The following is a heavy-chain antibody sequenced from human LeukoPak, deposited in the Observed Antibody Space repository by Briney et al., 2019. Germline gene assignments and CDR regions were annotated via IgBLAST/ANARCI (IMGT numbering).Heavy chain of an antibody. V-gene: IGHV1-18*01. J-gene: IGHJ6*02. CDR3: AREEGPRGYSYGVSTDYYYYYYGMDV. Sequence: ASVKVSCKASGYTFTSYGISWVRQAPGQGLVWMGWISAYNGNTNYAQKLQGRVTMTTDTSTSTAYMELRSLRSDDTAVYYCAREEGPRGYSYGVSTDYYYYYYGMDVWGQGTTVTVSS. D-gene: IGHD5-18*01. CDR1: GYTFTSYG. CDR2: ISAYNGNT.